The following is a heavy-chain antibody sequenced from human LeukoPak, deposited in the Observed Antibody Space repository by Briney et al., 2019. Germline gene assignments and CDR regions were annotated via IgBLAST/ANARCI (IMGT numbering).Heavy chain of an antibody. CDR1: GFNFNIYA. CDR2: ISYDGSNK. Sequence: GRSLRLSCAASGFNFNIYAVHWVRQAPGKGQQWVTFISYDGSNKYYADSVKGRFTISRDTSKTTLYLQMNSLRTEDTALYYCATELRILSWGVDAFDIWGQGTMVTVSS. V-gene: IGHV3-30*04. J-gene: IGHJ3*02. CDR3: ATELRILSWGVDAFDI. D-gene: IGHD3-16*01.